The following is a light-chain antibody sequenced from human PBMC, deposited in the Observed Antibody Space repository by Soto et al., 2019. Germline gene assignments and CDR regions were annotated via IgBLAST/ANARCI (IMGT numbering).Light chain of an antibody. V-gene: IGKV1-39*01. CDR3: QQYYSYPQT. Sequence: DIQITQSPSSLSSSVRDRVTITCRASQSISSYLNWYQQKPGKAPKLLIYAASSLQSGVPSRFSGSGSGTDFTLTISCLQSEDFATYYCQQYYSYPQTFGQGTKV. CDR2: AAS. J-gene: IGKJ1*01. CDR1: QSISSY.